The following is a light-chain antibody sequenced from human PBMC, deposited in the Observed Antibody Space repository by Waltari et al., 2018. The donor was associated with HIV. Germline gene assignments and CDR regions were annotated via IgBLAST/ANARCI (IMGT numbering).Light chain of an antibody. CDR2: GAS. Sequence: EIVLTQSPGTLSLSPGETATLSCRASHRISSTSLAWYQQKPGQAPRFLIYGASSRATGIPDRFSGSGSGTDFTLTISRLEPEDFAVYYCQNYDSSPPYTFGQGPSWRSN. CDR3: QNYDSSPPYT. CDR1: HRISSTS. V-gene: IGKV3-20*01. J-gene: IGKJ2*01.